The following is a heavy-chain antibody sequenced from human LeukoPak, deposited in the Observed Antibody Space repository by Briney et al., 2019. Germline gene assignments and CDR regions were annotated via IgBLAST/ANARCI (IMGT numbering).Heavy chain of an antibody. V-gene: IGHV6-1*01. D-gene: IGHD2-2*01. CDR1: GDSVSSNSVT. Sequence: SQTLSLTCAISGDSVSSNSVTWNWIRQSPSRGLEWLGRTYYRSTWYNDYAVSVRGRMTVNPDTSKNQFSLHLNSVTPEDTAVYYCARRLTQYDCFDPWGQGILVTVSS. J-gene: IGHJ5*02. CDR3: ARRLTQYDCFDP. CDR2: TYYRSTWYN.